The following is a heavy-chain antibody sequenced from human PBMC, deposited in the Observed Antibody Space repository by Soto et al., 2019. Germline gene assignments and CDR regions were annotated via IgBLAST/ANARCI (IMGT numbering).Heavy chain of an antibody. CDR3: ARDLYTLAARVFYGLDV. CDR2: IYPGDSDT. J-gene: IGHJ6*02. D-gene: IGHD6-6*01. V-gene: IGHV5-51*01. Sequence: GESLKISCKVSGYTFTDYWIGWVRQLPGKGLEWMGIIYPGDSDTRYSPSFQGHVTITVDKSTSTAYLQWNTLKASDTAVYYCARDLYTLAARVFYGLDVWGQGTTVTVSS. CDR1: GYTFTDYW.